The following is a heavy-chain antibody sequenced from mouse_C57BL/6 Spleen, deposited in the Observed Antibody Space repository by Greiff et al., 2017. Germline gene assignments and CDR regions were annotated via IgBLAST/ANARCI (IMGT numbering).Heavy chain of an antibody. CDR1: GFTFSDYG. V-gene: IGHV5-15*01. J-gene: IGHJ3*01. D-gene: IGHD2-4*01. Sequence: DVHLVESGGGLVQPGGSLKLSCAASGFTFSDYGMAWVRQAPRKGPEWVAFISNLAYSIYSADTVTGRFTISRENAKNTLYLEMSSLRSEDTATYYCARHEDDYDVFAYWGQGTLVTVSA. CDR3: ARHEDDYDVFAY. CDR2: ISNLAYSI.